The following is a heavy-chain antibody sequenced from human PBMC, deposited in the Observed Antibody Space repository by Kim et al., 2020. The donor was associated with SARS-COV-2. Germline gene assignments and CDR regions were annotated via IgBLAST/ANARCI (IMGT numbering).Heavy chain of an antibody. V-gene: IGHV2-5*02. CDR2: IYWDDDK. D-gene: IGHD5-18*01. CDR1: GFSLSTSGVG. J-gene: IGHJ6*02. CDR3: AHSFSDTYYYYYGMDV. Sequence: SGPTLVKPTQTLTLTCTFSGFSLSTSGVGVGWIRQPPGKALEWLALIYWDDDKRYSPSLKSRLTITKDTSKNQVVLTMTNMDPVDTATYYCAHSFSDTYYYYYGMDVWGQGTTVTVSS.